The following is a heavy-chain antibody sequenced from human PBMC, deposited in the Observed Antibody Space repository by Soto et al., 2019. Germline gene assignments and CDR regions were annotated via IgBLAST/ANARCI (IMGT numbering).Heavy chain of an antibody. D-gene: IGHD3-22*01. Sequence: GGTLRLSCAASGITFSSYLMSGVRQAPGKGLEWVDNIKQDGIDKQDVDSVKGRFTISRDNAKNSLYLQMNRLRAEDTAGDYCASFNSSGREFDYSGQETMVAVSS. J-gene: IGHJ4*03. CDR1: GITFSSYL. CDR2: IKQDGIDK. CDR3: ASFNSSGREFDY. V-gene: IGHV3-7*01.